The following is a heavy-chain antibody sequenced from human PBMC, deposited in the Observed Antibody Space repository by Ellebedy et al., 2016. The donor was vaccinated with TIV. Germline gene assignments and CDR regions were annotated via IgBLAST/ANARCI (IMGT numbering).Heavy chain of an antibody. D-gene: IGHD1-1*01. Sequence: MPSETLSLTCTVSGGSISSYYWSWIRQPPGKGLEWIGYIYYSGSTNYNPSLKSRVTISVDTSKNQFSLKLSSVTAADTAVYYCASNWRFRSYYYYGMDVWGQGTTVTVSS. CDR1: GGSISSYY. J-gene: IGHJ6*02. CDR2: IYYSGST. CDR3: ASNWRFRSYYYYGMDV. V-gene: IGHV4-59*01.